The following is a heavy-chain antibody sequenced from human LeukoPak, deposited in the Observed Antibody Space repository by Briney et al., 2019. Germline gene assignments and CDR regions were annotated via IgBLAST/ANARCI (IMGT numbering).Heavy chain of an antibody. D-gene: IGHD3/OR15-3a*01. J-gene: IGHJ4*02. CDR1: GGSISPCY. CDR3: ARRVGQSGGPLAY. Sequence: PSETLSLTCSASGGSISPCYWSWIRQPPGKGPEWIGFIHYSGRTNYNPSLKSRVTMSVDTSKNQFSLNLSSVTAADTAVYYCARRVGQSGGPLAYWGQGTLVTVSS. CDR2: IHYSGRT. V-gene: IGHV4-59*08.